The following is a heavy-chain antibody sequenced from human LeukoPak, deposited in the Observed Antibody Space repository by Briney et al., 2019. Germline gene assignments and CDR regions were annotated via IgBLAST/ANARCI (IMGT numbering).Heavy chain of an antibody. CDR3: ARESFAARWD. CDR1: GFTFSRYW. J-gene: IGHJ4*02. V-gene: IGHV3-7*01. D-gene: IGHD6-6*01. CDR2: IKQDGSQK. Sequence: GGSLRLSCAASGFTFSRYWMSWVRQAPGKGLEWVANIKQDGSQKSYVDSVKGRFTISRDYANNLLYLQMNSLRAEDTAVYYCARESFAARWDWGQGTLVTVSS.